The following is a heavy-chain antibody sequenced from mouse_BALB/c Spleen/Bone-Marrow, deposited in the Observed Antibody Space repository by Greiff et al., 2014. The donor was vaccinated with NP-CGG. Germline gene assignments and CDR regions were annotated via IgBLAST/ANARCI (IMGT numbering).Heavy chain of an antibody. D-gene: IGHD1-1*01. J-gene: IGHJ4*01. V-gene: IGHV1S81*02. Sequence: VQLVESGAELVKPGASVKLSCKASGYTFTGYWMYWVIQRPGQGLEWIGEINPRSGRTNYNEKFKSRATLTVDKSSSTAYMQLSSLTSEDSAVYYCARGLYGAMDYWGQGTSVTVSS. CDR1: GYTFTGYW. CDR3: ARGLYGAMDY. CDR2: INPRSGRT.